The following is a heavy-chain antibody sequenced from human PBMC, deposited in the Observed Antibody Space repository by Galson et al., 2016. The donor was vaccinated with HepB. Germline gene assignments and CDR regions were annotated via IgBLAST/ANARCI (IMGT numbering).Heavy chain of an antibody. CDR2: IKGDGTET. D-gene: IGHD2/OR15-2a*01. Sequence: SLRLSCATSGFSFSDSWMDWVRQAPGKGPEWVAGIKGDGTETYYMGSVKGRFTISRDNAKRSLYLQMNSLRAEDTAVYYCARNFAYFTFDYWGQGTLLTVSS. V-gene: IGHV3-7*01. CDR3: ARNFAYFTFDY. CDR1: GFSFSDSW. J-gene: IGHJ4*02.